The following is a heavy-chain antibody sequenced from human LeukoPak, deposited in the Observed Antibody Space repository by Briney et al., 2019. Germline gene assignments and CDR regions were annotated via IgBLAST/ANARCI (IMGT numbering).Heavy chain of an antibody. Sequence: WGAPRLSLAAAGFTFSSYGMHWGRQAPGKGAEGGGVIWYDGNNKYYADSVKGRFTISRDNSKNTLYLQMNSLRAEDTAVYYCARDLSSPGPHSPHSMTLDYWGQGTLVTVSS. CDR3: ARDLSSPGPHSPHSMTLDY. J-gene: IGHJ4*02. D-gene: IGHD2-15*01. CDR1: GFTFSSYG. CDR2: IWYDGNNK. V-gene: IGHV3-33*01.